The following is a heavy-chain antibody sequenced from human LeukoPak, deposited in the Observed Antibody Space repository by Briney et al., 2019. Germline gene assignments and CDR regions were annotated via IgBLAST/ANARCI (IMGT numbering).Heavy chain of an antibody. J-gene: IGHJ3*02. D-gene: IGHD6-6*01. CDR1: GFTFSSYS. CDR3: ARGHSSSSGAFDI. CDR2: ISSSSSTI. Sequence: GGSLRLSCAASGFTFSSYSMNWVRQAPGKGLEWVSYISSSSSTIYYADSVKGRFTISRDNAKNSLYLQMNSLRAEDTAVYYCARGHSSSSGAFDIWGQGTMVTVSS. V-gene: IGHV3-48*04.